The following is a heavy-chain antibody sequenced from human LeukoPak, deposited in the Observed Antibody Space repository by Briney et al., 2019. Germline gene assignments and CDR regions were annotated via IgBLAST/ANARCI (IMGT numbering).Heavy chain of an antibody. CDR3: ARVEMATIDY. Sequence: SETLSLTCTVSGGSINSYYWSWIRQPPGKGLEWIGYIYYSGSTNYNPSLKSRVTISVDTSKNQFSLKLSSVTAADTAVYYCARVEMATIDYWGQGTLVTVSS. CDR1: GGSINSYY. V-gene: IGHV4-59*01. D-gene: IGHD5-12*01. J-gene: IGHJ4*02. CDR2: IYYSGST.